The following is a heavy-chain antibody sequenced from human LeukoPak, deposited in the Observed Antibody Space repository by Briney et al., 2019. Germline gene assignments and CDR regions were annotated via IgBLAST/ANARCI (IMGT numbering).Heavy chain of an antibody. CDR2: ISSSSSYI. D-gene: IGHD3-3*01. CDR1: GFTFSSYS. CDR3: AVFWSGYYSLDY. J-gene: IGHJ4*02. V-gene: IGHV3-21*01. Sequence: PGGSLRLSCAASGFTFSSYSMNWDRQAPGKGLEWVSSISSSSSYIYYADSVKGRFTISRHNAKNSLYLQMNSLRAEDTAVYDCAVFWSGYYSLDYWGQGTLVTVSS.